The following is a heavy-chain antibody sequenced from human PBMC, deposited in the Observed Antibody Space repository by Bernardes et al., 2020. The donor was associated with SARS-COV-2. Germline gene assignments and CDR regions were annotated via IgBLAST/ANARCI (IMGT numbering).Heavy chain of an antibody. CDR1: GFTFDDYA. D-gene: IGHD1-26*01. J-gene: IGHJ4*02. CDR3: AFGRVGATTSFDY. CDR2: ISGDGGST. Sequence: GGSLRLSCAASGFTFDDYAMHWVRQAPGKGLEWVSLISGDGGSTYYADSVKGRFTISRDNSKNSLYLQMNSLRTEDTALYYCAFGRVGATTSFDYWGQGTLVTVSS. V-gene: IGHV3-43*02.